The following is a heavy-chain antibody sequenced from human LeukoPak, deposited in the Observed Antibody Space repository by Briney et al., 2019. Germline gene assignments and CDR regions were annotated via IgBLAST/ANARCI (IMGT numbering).Heavy chain of an antibody. CDR1: GGSISSYY. CDR3: ARSKVVPSTKPLYYFDY. J-gene: IGHJ4*02. CDR2: IYTSGST. D-gene: IGHD2-2*01. V-gene: IGHV4-4*07. Sequence: SETLSLTCTVSGGSISSYYWSWIRQPAGKGLEWIGRIYTSGSTNYNPSLKSRVTMSVDTSKNQFSLKLSSVTAADTAVYYCARSKVVPSTKPLYYFDYWGQGTLVTVSS.